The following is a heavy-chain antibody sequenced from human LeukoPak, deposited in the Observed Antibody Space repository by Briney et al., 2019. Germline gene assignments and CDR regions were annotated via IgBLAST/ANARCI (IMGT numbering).Heavy chain of an antibody. V-gene: IGHV4-34*01. Sequence: SETLSLTCAVYGGSFSGYYWSWIRQPPGKGLEWIGEINHSGSTNYNPSLKSRVTISVDTSKNQFSLKLSSVTAADTAVYHCARGGSGQQLAARSFDYWGQGTLVTVSS. CDR2: INHSGST. CDR1: GGSFSGYY. J-gene: IGHJ4*02. D-gene: IGHD6-13*01. CDR3: ARGGSGQQLAARSFDY.